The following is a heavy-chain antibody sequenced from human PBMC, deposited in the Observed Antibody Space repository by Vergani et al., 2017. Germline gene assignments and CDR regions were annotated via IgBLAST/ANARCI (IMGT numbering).Heavy chain of an antibody. J-gene: IGHJ3*02. CDR3: ARVGDYYDSSGYYGYAFDI. Sequence: QLQLQESGSGLVKPSQTLSLTCAVSGGSISSGGYSWSWIRQPPGKGLEWIRYIYHSGSTYYNPSLKSRVTISVDRSKNQFSLKLSSVTAAETAVYYCARVGDYYDSSGYYGYAFDIGGQGRMVTVSS. CDR1: GGSISSGGYS. CDR2: IYHSGST. V-gene: IGHV4-30-2*01. D-gene: IGHD3-22*01.